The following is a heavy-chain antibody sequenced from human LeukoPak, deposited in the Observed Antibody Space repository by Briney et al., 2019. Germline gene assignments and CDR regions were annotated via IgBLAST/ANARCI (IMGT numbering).Heavy chain of an antibody. CDR2: IHHSGSI. CDR1: GGSFSGYY. J-gene: IGHJ4*02. Sequence: PSETLSLTCAVYGGSFSGYYWSWIRQPPGKGLEWIGEIHHSGSINYNPSLKSRVTTSVDTSKNQFSLKLSSVTAADTAVYYCARGRLLYDSSGYCNYWGQGTLVTVSS. V-gene: IGHV4-34*01. CDR3: ARGRLLYDSSGYCNY. D-gene: IGHD3-22*01.